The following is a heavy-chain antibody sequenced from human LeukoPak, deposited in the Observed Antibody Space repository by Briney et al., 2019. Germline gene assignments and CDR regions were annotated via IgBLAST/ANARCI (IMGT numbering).Heavy chain of an antibody. V-gene: IGHV3-30-3*01. CDR1: GFTFGTFT. J-gene: IGHJ4*02. D-gene: IGHD1-26*01. CDR3: ARVVGGGSYGRTFDY. CDR2: ISYDGSNK. Sequence: GGSLRLSCTASGFTFGTFTMHWVRQTPGKGLEWVALISYDGSNKYYADSVKGRFTISRDNSKNTLYLQMNSLGAEDTAVYYCARVVGGGSYGRTFDYWGQGTLVTVSS.